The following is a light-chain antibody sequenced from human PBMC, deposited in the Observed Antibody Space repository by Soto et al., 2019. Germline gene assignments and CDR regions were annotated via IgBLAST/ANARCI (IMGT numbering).Light chain of an antibody. CDR1: QGIGSY. V-gene: IGKV1D-8*01. J-gene: IGKJ1*01. Sequence: VIWMTQSPSLLSASVGDRVTISCRVSQGIGSYLAWYQQKPGRAPELLVYAASTLQSGVPSRFSGSGSGTDFTLTISCLQSEDFATYYCQQYHSFPRTFGQGTKVGIK. CDR3: QQYHSFPRT. CDR2: AAS.